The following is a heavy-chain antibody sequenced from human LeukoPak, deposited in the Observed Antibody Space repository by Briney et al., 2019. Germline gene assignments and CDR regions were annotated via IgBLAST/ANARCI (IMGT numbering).Heavy chain of an antibody. J-gene: IGHJ4*02. V-gene: IGHV1-18*04. D-gene: IGHD5-12*01. Sequence: EASVKVSCKASGYTFTRYGISWVRQAPGQGLEWMGWISAYSGDTKYAQKFQGRVTMTTDTSTSTAHMELRSLRSDDTAVYYCARVYSGSDYWGQGTLVTVSS. CDR1: GYTFTRYG. CDR3: ARVYSGSDY. CDR2: ISAYSGDT.